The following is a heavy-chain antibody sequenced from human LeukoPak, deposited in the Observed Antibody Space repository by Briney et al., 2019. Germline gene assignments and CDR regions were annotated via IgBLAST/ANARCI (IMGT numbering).Heavy chain of an antibody. CDR3: ARDKEKGGSGSKFDY. J-gene: IGHJ4*02. CDR1: GFTFSGSA. V-gene: IGHV3-73*01. Sequence: GGSLRLSCAASGFTFSGSAMHWVRQASGKGLEWVGRIRSKANSYATAYAASVKGRFTISRDDSKNTAYLQMNSLRAEDTAVYYCARDKEKGGSGSKFDYWGQGTLVTVSS. CDR2: IRSKANSYAT. D-gene: IGHD3-10*01.